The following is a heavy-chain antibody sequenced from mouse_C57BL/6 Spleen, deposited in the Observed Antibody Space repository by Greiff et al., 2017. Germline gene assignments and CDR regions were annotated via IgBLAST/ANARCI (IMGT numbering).Heavy chain of an antibody. CDR2: IDPEDGET. V-gene: IGHV14-2*01. Sequence: VQLQQSGAELVKPGASVKLSCTASGFNIKDYYMHWVKQRTEQGLEWIGRIDPEDGETKSAPKFQGKATITADTSSNTAYLQLSSLTSEDTAVYYCARVGDDYSAWFAYWGQGTLVTVSA. CDR3: ARVGDDYSAWFAY. D-gene: IGHD2-4*01. J-gene: IGHJ3*01. CDR1: GFNIKDYY.